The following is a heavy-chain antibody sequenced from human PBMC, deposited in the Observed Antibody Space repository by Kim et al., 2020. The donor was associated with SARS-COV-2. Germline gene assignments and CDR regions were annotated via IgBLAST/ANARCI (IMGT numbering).Heavy chain of an antibody. CDR3: ATLAAAPKPDYYYYGMDV. CDR2: ISYDGSNK. J-gene: IGHJ6*01. D-gene: IGHD6-13*01. CDR1: GFTFSSYA. V-gene: IGHV3-30-3*01. Sequence: GGSLRLSCAASGFTFSSYAMHWVRQAPGKGLEWVAVISYDGSNKYYADSVKGRFTISRDNSKNTLYLQMNSLRAEDTAVYYCATLAAAPKPDYYYYGMDV.